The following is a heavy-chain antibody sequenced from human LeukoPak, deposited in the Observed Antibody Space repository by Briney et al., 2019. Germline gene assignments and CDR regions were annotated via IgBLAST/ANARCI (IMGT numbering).Heavy chain of an antibody. D-gene: IGHD1-26*01. Sequence: ASVKVSCKASGYTFTSYGISWVRQAPGQGLEWMGWISAYNGNTNYAQKLQGRVTMTTDTSTSTAYVELRSLRSDDTAVYYCARDRFSGSYSQYYFDYWGQGTLVTVSS. CDR3: ARDRFSGSYSQYYFDY. CDR1: GYTFTSYG. J-gene: IGHJ4*02. CDR2: ISAYNGNT. V-gene: IGHV1-18*01.